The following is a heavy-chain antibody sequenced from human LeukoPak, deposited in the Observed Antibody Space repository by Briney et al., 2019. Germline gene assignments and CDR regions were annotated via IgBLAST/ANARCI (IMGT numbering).Heavy chain of an antibody. J-gene: IGHJ5*02. CDR3: ARHEYSGSYYGLSWFDP. D-gene: IGHD1-26*01. Sequence: SETLSLTCTVSVGSISSSGYYCGWIRQPPGKGLEWIASIYYSGSTYYNPSLKSRVTISVDTSKNQLSLKLSSLTAADTAVYYCARHEYSGSYYGLSWFDPWGQGTLVTVSS. CDR1: VGSISSSGYY. V-gene: IGHV4-39*01. CDR2: IYYSGST.